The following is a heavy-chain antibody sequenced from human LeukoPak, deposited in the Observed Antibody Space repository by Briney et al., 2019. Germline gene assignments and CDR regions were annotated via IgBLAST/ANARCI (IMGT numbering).Heavy chain of an antibody. Sequence: ASVNVSCKASGGTFSSYAISWVRQAPGQGLEWMGGIIPIFGTANYAQKFQGRVTITADESTSTAYMELSSLRSEDTAVYYCARDGIADYYDSSGYPNYFDYWGQGTLVTVSS. CDR3: ARDGIADYYDSSGYPNYFDY. V-gene: IGHV1-69*13. CDR2: IIPIFGTA. D-gene: IGHD3-22*01. CDR1: GGTFSSYA. J-gene: IGHJ4*02.